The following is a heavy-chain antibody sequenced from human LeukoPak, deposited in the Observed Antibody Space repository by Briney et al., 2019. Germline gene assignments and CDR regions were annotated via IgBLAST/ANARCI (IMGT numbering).Heavy chain of an antibody. D-gene: IGHD3-3*01. CDR3: AKVSENKITIFGVGPGGYYYMDV. Sequence: GGSLRLSCAASGFTFSGSAMHWVRQASGKGLEWVSAISGSGGSTYYADSVKGRFTISRDNSKNTLYLQMNSLRAEDTAVYYCAKVSENKITIFGVGPGGYYYMDVWGKGTTVTVSS. CDR2: ISGSGGST. J-gene: IGHJ6*03. CDR1: GFTFSGSA. V-gene: IGHV3-23*01.